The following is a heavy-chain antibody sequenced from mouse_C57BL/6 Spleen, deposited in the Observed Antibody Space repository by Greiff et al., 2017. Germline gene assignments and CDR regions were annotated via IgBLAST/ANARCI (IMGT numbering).Heavy chain of an antibody. CDR1: GFTFSSYG. V-gene: IGHV5-6*01. J-gene: IGHJ1*03. Sequence: EVQVVESGGDLVKPGGSLKLSCAASGFTFSSYGMSWVRQTPDKRLEWVATISSGGSYTYYPDSVTGRFTISRDNAKYTRYLQRRSLKSEDTAMYYCARPAYYGDSATGYFDVWGTGTTVTVSS. CDR2: ISSGGSYT. D-gene: IGHD1-2*01. CDR3: ARPAYYGDSATGYFDV.